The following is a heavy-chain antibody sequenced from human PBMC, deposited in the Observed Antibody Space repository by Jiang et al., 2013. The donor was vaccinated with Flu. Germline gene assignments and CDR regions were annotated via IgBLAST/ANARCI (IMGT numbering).Heavy chain of an antibody. CDR2: ISYSGVT. V-gene: IGHV4-59*08. Sequence: LLKPSETLSLTCTVSGGSISNYYWSWIRQPPGKGLEWIGYISYSGVTNYNPSLKGRVTISVDTSKNQFSLKLSSVTAADTAVYYCARSRDQKRGGYYDYWGQGTLVTVSS. D-gene: IGHD3-22*01. CDR1: GGSISNYY. J-gene: IGHJ4*02. CDR3: ARSRDQKRGGYYDY.